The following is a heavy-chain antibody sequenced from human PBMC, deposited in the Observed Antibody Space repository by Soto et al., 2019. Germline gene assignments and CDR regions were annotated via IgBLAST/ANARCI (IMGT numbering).Heavy chain of an antibody. CDR1: GDSISSSSSY. J-gene: IGHJ4*02. Sequence: QLQLQESGPGLVKPSETLSLTCTVSGDSISSSSSYWAWIRQPPGKGLEWMGSIYYSGSTHYNSSVKSRVTISVDTSKSQFSLRLTSVTAADTAVYYCVRNTSICFDFWGQGTLVTVSS. V-gene: IGHV4-39*01. CDR2: IYYSGST. CDR3: VRNTSICFDF.